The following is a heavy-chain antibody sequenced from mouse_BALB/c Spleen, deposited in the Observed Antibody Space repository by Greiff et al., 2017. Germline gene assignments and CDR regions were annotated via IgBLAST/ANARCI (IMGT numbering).Heavy chain of an antibody. CDR2: ISSGGSYT. D-gene: IGHD1-1*01. CDR1: GFTFSSYT. Sequence: EVQLVESGGGLVKPGGSLKLSCAASGFTFSSYTMSWVRQTPEKRLEWVATISSGGSYTYYPDSVKGRFTISRDNAKNTLYLQMSSLTSEDTAMYYCTRDRNYYGSSYCDYGGRGTTLTVCS. V-gene: IGHV5-6-4*01. J-gene: IGHJ2*01. CDR3: TRDRNYYGSSYCDY.